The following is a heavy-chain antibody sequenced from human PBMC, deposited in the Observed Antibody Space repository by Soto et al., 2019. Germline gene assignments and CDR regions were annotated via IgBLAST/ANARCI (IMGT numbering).Heavy chain of an antibody. Sequence: QVQLVESGGGVVQPGRSLRLSCAASGFTFSSYGMHWVRQAPGKGLEWVAVIWYDGSNKYYAHSVKGSFTISRDNSKNTLYLQMNSLRAEESAVYSCARNQIGGVIDTSYYYGMDVWGQGTTVTFSS. J-gene: IGHJ6*02. CDR2: IWYDGSNK. D-gene: IGHD3-16*02. V-gene: IGHV3-33*01. CDR3: ARNQIGGVIDTSYYYGMDV. CDR1: GFTFSSYG.